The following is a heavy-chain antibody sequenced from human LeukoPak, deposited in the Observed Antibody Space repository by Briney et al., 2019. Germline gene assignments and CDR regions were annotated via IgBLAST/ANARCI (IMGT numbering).Heavy chain of an antibody. J-gene: IGHJ6*02. CDR1: GYTFTAYY. D-gene: IGHD4-17*01. CDR3: ARDSLATVGYYGMDV. CDR2: ISAYNGNT. V-gene: IGHV1-18*04. Sequence: ASVKVSCKASGYTFTAYYMHWVRQAPGQGLEWMGWISAYNGNTNYAQKLQGRVTMTTDTSTSTAYMELRSLRSDDTAVYYCARDSLATVGYYGMDVWGQGTTVTVSS.